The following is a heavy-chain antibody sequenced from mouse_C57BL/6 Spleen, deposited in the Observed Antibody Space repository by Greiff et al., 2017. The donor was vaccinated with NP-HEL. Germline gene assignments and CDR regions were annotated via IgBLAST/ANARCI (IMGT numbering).Heavy chain of an antibody. J-gene: IGHJ3*01. CDR3: ARDGSSYLAY. CDR1: GFTFSSYA. V-gene: IGHV5-4*03. D-gene: IGHD1-1*01. Sequence: EVKLVESGGGLVKPGGSLKLSCAASGFTFSSYAMSWVRQTPEKRLEWVAPISDGGSYTYYPDNVKGRFTISRDNAKNNLYLQMSHLKSEDTAMYYCARDGSSYLAYWGQGTLVTVSA. CDR2: ISDGGSYT.